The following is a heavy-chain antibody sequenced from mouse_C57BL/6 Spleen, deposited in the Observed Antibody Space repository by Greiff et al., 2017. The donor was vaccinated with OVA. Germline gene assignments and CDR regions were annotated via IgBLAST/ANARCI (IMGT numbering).Heavy chain of an antibody. V-gene: IGHV6-3*01. J-gene: IGHJ3*01. CDR1: GFTFSNYW. D-gene: IGHD2-4*01. CDR2: IRLKSDNYAT. Sequence: EVKLQESGGGLVQPGGSMKLSCVASGFTFSNYWMNWVRQSPEKGLEWVAQIRLKSDNYATHYAESVKGRFTISRDDSKSSVYLQMNNLRAEDTGIYYCTSSSIYYDYLFAYWGQGTLVTVSA. CDR3: TSSSIYYDYLFAY.